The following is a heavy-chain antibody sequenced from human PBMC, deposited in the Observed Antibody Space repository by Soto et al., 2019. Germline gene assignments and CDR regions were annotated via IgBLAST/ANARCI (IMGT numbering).Heavy chain of an antibody. D-gene: IGHD2-15*01. CDR1: GFSVSTSGVG. CDR3: AHKGGRGAGMDV. CDR2: IYWDNDK. Sequence: SGPTLVNPTQTLTLTCTFSGFSVSTSGVGVAWIRQSPGKALEWLALIYWDNDKRYSPFLQSRVTITKDTSKNQVVLTMTNMDPVDTATYYCAHKGGRGAGMDVWGQGNTVTVSS. J-gene: IGHJ6*02. V-gene: IGHV2-5*02.